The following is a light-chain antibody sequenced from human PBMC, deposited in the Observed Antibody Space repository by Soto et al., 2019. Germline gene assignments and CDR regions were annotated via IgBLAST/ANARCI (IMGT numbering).Light chain of an antibody. Sequence: DIQMTQSPPTLSASVGDRVTITCRASQSISSWLAWYQQKPGKAPKLLIYDASTLESGVPSRFRGSGSGTEFTLTISSLQPDDFATYYCQQYNNYLMYSFGQGTKLEIK. V-gene: IGKV1-5*01. CDR3: QQYNNYLMYS. CDR2: DAS. CDR1: QSISSW. J-gene: IGKJ2*01.